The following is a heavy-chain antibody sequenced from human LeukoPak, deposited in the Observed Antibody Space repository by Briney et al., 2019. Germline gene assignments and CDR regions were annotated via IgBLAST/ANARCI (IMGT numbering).Heavy chain of an antibody. J-gene: IGHJ4*02. V-gene: IGHV3-23*01. D-gene: IGHD1/OR15-1a*01. CDR3: GKDRSDWNNALDY. CDR2: IGGSGGTT. Sequence: PGGSLTLSCALSGLPFRLLAVLCPRQAPGEGLEWVSAIGGSGGTTYYADSVKGRFTISRDNSKNTLYLQINSRRAEDTAVYYCGKDRSDWNNALDYWGQGTLVTVSS. CDR1: GLPFRLLA.